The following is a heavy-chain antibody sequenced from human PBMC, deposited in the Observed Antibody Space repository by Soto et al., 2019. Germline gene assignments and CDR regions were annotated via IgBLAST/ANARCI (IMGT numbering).Heavy chain of an antibody. CDR2: ISAYNGNT. Sequence: GASVKVSCKASGYTFTSYGISWVRQAPGQGLEWMGWISAYNGNTNYAQKLQGRVTMTTDTSTSTAYMELRSLRSDDTAVYYCARVVITFGGVIAQDYWGQGTLVTVSS. J-gene: IGHJ4*02. CDR1: GYTFTSYG. D-gene: IGHD3-16*02. V-gene: IGHV1-18*01. CDR3: ARVVITFGGVIAQDY.